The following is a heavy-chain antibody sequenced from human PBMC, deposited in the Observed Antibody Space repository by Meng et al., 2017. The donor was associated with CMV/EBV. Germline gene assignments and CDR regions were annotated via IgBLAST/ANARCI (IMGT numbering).Heavy chain of an antibody. CDR2: IYLDDSYT. CDR3: ARDKSSAAGTGYYYYGMDV. Sequence: GGSLRLSCKGSGYRFTSYWIGWVRQMPGKGLEWMGIIYLDDSYTRYSPSFQGQVTISADRSISTAYLQWITLKASDTAMYYCARDKSSAAGTGYYYYGMDVWGQGTTVTVSS. V-gene: IGHV5-51*01. D-gene: IGHD6-13*01. CDR1: GYRFTSYW. J-gene: IGHJ6*02.